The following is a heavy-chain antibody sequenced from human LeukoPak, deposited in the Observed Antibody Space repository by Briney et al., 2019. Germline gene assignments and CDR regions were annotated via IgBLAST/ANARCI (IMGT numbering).Heavy chain of an antibody. J-gene: IGHJ4*02. CDR3: AKDSSSWYDLYYFDY. CDR2: IRYDGINK. V-gene: IGHV3-30*02. CDR1: GFTFGSYG. Sequence: PGGSLRLSCAASGFTFGSYGMHWVRQAPGKGLEWVAFIRYDGINKYYADSVKGRFTISRDNSKNALYLQMNSLRAEDTAVYYCAKDSSSWYDLYYFDYWGQGTLSPSPQ. D-gene: IGHD6-13*01.